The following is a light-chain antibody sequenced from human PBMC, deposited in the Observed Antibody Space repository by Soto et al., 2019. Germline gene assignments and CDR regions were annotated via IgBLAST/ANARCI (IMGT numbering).Light chain of an antibody. CDR2: EVR. CDR3: TSNTSSSTYV. Sequence: QSALAQPASVSGSPGQSITISCTGTSSDVGGYNYVSWYQQHPGKAPKLLIYEVRHRPSGISNRFSGSKSGNTASLTISGLQAEDEPDFYCTSNTSSSTYVFGTGTKVTVL. CDR1: SSDVGGYNY. J-gene: IGLJ1*01. V-gene: IGLV2-14*01.